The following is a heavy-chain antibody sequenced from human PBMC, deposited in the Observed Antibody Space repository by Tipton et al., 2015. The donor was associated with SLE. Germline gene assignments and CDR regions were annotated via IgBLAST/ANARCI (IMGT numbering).Heavy chain of an antibody. Sequence: TLSLTCTVSGGYITNYYWSWIRQSPGKGPEWAGYIYHTKYNPSLSGYTNYNPSLKSRLTISVDSSKNQFSLRLTSVTAADTAVYYCARSGSSGWFFDLWGRGTLVTVSS. CDR2: IYHTKYNPSLSGYT. V-gene: IGHV4-59*07. CDR1: GGYITNYY. CDR3: ARSGSSGWFFDL. J-gene: IGHJ2*01.